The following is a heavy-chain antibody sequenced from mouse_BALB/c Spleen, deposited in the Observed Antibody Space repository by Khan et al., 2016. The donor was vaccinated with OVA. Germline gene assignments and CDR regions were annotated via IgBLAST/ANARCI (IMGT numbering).Heavy chain of an antibody. V-gene: IGHV3-2*02. CDR2: ISYSGST. CDR3: ARSIMAN. J-gene: IGHJ2*01. CDR1: GYSITSDYA. Sequence: VQLKESGPGLVKPSQSLSLTCTVTGYSITSDYAWNWIRQFPGNKLGWMGYISYSGSTSYNPSLKSRISITRDTSKNQFFLQLNSVTTEDTATYYCARSIMANWGQGTTLTVSS.